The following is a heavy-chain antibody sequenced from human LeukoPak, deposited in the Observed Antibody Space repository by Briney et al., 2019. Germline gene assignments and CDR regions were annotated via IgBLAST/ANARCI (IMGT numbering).Heavy chain of an antibody. D-gene: IGHD3-10*01. CDR2: INPNSGGT. V-gene: IGHV1-2*02. CDR3: ARVGGSGSYYIGNWFDP. Sequence: ASVKVSCKAAGYTFTGYYMHWVRQVPGQGLGWMGCINPNSGGTNYARKFQGRVTMTSDTSISTAYMELSRLRSDDTAVYYWARVGGSGSYYIGNWFDPWGQGTQVTVSS. J-gene: IGHJ5*02. CDR1: GYTFTGYY.